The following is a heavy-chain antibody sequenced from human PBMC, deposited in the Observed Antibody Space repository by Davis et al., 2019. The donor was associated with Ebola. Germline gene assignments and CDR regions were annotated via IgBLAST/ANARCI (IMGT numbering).Heavy chain of an antibody. CDR1: GYTLTELS. CDR2: FDPEDGET. CDR3: ARDLYYGSGSYYIDY. D-gene: IGHD3-10*01. J-gene: IGHJ4*02. V-gene: IGHV1-24*01. Sequence: ASVKVSCKVSGYTLTELSMHWVRQAPGKGLEWMGGFDPEDGETIYAQKFQGRVTITADESTSTAYMELSSLRSEDTAVYYCARDLYYGSGSYYIDYWGQGTLVTVSS.